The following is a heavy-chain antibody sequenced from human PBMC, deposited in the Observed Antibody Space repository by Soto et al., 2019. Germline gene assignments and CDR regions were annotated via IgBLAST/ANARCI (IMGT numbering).Heavy chain of an antibody. CDR2: IWYDGSNK. CDR3: ASSPLSYYYYYMDV. J-gene: IGHJ6*03. Sequence: GVLRLSCAASGFTFSSYGMHRVRQAPGKGLEWVAVIWYDGSNKYYADSVKGRFTISRDNSKNTLYLQMNSLRAEDTAVYYCASSPLSYYYYYMDVWGKGTTGTVSS. CDR1: GFTFSSYG. V-gene: IGHV3-33*01.